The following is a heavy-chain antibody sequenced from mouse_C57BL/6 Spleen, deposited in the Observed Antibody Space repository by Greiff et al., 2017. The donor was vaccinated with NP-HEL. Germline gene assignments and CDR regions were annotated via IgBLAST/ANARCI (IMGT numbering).Heavy chain of an antibody. Sequence: QVQLQQPGAELVRPGSSVKLSCKASGYTFTSYWMHWVKQRPIQGLEWIGNIDPSDSETHYNQKFKDKATLTVDTSSSTAYMQLSSLTSEDSAVYYCARPPYYGSSYDGYFDVWGTGTTVTVSS. D-gene: IGHD1-1*01. CDR3: ARPPYYGSSYDGYFDV. CDR2: IDPSDSET. V-gene: IGHV1-52*01. CDR1: GYTFTSYW. J-gene: IGHJ1*03.